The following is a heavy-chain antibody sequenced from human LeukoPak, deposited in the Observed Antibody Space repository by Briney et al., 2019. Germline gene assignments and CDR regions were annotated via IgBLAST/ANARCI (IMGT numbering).Heavy chain of an antibody. CDR1: GYTFTGYY. CDR2: INPNSGGT. J-gene: IGHJ4*02. Sequence: ASVKVSCKASGYTFTGYYMHWVRQAPGPGLEWMGWINPNSGGTNYAQKFQGRVTMTRDTSISTAYMELSRLRSDDTAVYYCARHAIFGVVIIGVVDYWGQGTLVTVSS. D-gene: IGHD3-3*01. V-gene: IGHV1-2*02. CDR3: ARHAIFGVVIIGVVDY.